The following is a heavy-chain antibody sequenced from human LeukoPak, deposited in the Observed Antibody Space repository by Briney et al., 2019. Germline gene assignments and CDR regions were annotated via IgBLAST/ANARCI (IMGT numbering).Heavy chain of an antibody. D-gene: IGHD3-22*01. J-gene: IGHJ4*02. Sequence: ASVKVSCKASGYTFTSYAMHWVRQAPGQRLEWMGWINAGNGNTKYSQKFQGRVTITRDTSACTAYMELSSLRSEDTAVYYCARDPGHYYDSSGYYDYWGQGTLVTVSS. CDR2: INAGNGNT. CDR3: ARDPGHYYDSSGYYDY. V-gene: IGHV1-3*01. CDR1: GYTFTSYA.